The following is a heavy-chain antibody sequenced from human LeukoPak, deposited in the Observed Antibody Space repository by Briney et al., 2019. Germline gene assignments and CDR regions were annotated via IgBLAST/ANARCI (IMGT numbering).Heavy chain of an antibody. D-gene: IGHD3-22*01. J-gene: IGHJ4*02. V-gene: IGHV5-51*01. CDR1: GYTFTNYW. Sequence: GESLKISCKGSGYTFTNYWFGWVRQMPGKGLEWMGIIYPDDSDIRYSPSFQGQVTISADKSITTAYLQWSSLKASDTAMYYCARYYYDRAVGPFDYWGQGSLVTVSS. CDR2: IYPDDSDI. CDR3: ARYYYDRAVGPFDY.